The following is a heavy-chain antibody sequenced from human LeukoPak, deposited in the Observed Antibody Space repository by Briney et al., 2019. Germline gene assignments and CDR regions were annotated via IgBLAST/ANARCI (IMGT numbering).Heavy chain of an antibody. Sequence: GASVRVSCKASGYTLTGYYMHWVRQAPGQGLEWMGWINPNSGGTNYAQKFQGRVTMTRDTSISTAYMELSRLRSDDTAVYYCARYSSGHYYNYWGQGTLVTVSS. CDR3: ARYSSGHYYNY. CDR1: GYTLTGYY. CDR2: INPNSGGT. J-gene: IGHJ4*02. V-gene: IGHV1-2*02. D-gene: IGHD3-22*01.